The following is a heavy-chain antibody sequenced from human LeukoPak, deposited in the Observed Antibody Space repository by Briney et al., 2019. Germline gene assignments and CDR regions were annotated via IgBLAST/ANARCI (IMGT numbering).Heavy chain of an antibody. CDR1: GGSISSGYYY. CDR3: AMEYYDILAGAFDI. Sequence: SETLSLTCTVSGGSISSGYYYWSWIRQPPGKGLEWIGYIYYSGSTYYNPSLKSRVTISVDTSKNQFSLKLSSVTAADTAVYYCAMEYYDILAGAFDIWGQGTMVTVSS. J-gene: IGHJ3*02. V-gene: IGHV4-30-4*01. CDR2: IYYSGST. D-gene: IGHD3-9*01.